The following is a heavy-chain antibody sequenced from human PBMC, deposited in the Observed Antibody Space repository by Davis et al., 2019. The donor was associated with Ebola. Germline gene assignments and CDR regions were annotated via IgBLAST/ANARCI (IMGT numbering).Heavy chain of an antibody. CDR3: VRGWGRTGMGV. D-gene: IGHD1-26*01. CDR2: IYYSSKWYI. J-gene: IGHJ6*02. V-gene: IGHV6-1*01. CDR1: GDSVFGKNGA. Sequence: HSQTLSLTCAISGDSVFGKNGAWNWIRQSPSRGLEWLGRIYYSSKWYIDYAASMESRITINPDTSKNQFSLQLSSVTPEDTAVYYCVRGWGRTGMGVWGQGTTVIVSS.